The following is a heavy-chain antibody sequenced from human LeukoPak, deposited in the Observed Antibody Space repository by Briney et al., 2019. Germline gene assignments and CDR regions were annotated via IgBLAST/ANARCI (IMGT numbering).Heavy chain of an antibody. Sequence: GGSLGLSCAASGFTFSSYSMNWVRQAPGKGLEWVSHITASGTAMFYADSVKGRFTISRDNAKNSLYLQMNSLRDEDTAVYYCASSGSYRFDYWGQGTLVTVSS. D-gene: IGHD1-26*01. J-gene: IGHJ4*02. CDR3: ASSGSYRFDY. CDR1: GFTFSSYS. CDR2: ITASGTAM. V-gene: IGHV3-48*02.